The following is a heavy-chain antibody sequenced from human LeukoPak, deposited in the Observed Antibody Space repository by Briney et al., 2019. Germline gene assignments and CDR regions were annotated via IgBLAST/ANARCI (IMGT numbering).Heavy chain of an antibody. Sequence: QAGGSPRLSCVASGLTISSHHMNWVRQTPGKGLESVATIKPDGSEKYYVDSVKGRFTISRDNAKSSLYLQMNSLRAEDTGVYFCARMSSYCDYWGQGTLVTVSS. CDR3: ARMSSYCDY. CDR2: IKPDGSEK. V-gene: IGHV3-7*01. CDR1: GLTISSHH. D-gene: IGHD2-2*01. J-gene: IGHJ4*02.